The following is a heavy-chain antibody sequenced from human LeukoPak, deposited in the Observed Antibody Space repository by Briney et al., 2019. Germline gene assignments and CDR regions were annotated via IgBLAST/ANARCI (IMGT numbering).Heavy chain of an antibody. CDR3: ARDRGIAVAGPYPYYYGMDV. CDR1: GGSISRYY. D-gene: IGHD6-19*01. Sequence: PSETLSLTCTVSGGSISRYYWSWIRQPPGKGLEWIGYIYYSGSTNYNPSRKSRVTISVDTSKNQFSLKLSSVTAADTAVYYCARDRGIAVAGPYPYYYGMDVWGQGTTVTVSS. V-gene: IGHV4-59*01. J-gene: IGHJ6*02. CDR2: IYYSGST.